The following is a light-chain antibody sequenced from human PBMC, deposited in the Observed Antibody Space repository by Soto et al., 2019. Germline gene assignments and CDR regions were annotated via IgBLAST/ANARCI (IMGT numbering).Light chain of an antibody. J-gene: IGKJ1*01. Sequence: DIQVTQSPSSLSASVGDRVTITCRASQSISSYLNWYQQKPGKAPKLLIYAASSLQSGVPSRFSGSGSGTDFSLTISSLQPEDFVSYYCQESYSTPWAFGQGTKVEI. CDR1: QSISSY. CDR3: QESYSTPWA. V-gene: IGKV1-39*01. CDR2: AAS.